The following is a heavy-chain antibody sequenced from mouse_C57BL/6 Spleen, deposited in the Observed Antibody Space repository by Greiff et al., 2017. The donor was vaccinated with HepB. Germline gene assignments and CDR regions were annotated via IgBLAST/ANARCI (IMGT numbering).Heavy chain of an antibody. CDR2: ISSGSSTI. D-gene: IGHD2-4*01. Sequence: DVKLVESGGGLVKPGGSLKLSCAASGFTFSDYGMHWVRQAPEKGLEWVAYISSGSSTIYYADTVKGRFTISRDNAKNTLFLQMTSLRSEDTAMYYCARRNDYDWAWFAYWGQGTLVTVSA. CDR1: GFTFSDYG. V-gene: IGHV5-17*01. J-gene: IGHJ3*01. CDR3: ARRNDYDWAWFAY.